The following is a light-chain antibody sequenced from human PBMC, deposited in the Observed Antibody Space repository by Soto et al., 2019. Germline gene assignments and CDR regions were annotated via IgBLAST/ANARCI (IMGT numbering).Light chain of an antibody. Sequence: EIVLTQSPDTLFVSLGEGATLSCRASQSISRYLAWYQQKPGQGPRLLIYGASSRATGTPARFSGSGSGTDFTLTISSLEPEDFAVYYCQQRSNLDPWTFGQGTKVDIK. J-gene: IGKJ1*01. CDR1: QSISRY. CDR2: GAS. V-gene: IGKV3-11*01. CDR3: QQRSNLDPWT.